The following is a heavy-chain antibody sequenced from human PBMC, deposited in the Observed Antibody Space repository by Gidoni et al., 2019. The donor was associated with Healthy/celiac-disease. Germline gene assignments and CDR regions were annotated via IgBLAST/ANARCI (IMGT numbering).Heavy chain of an antibody. CDR3: ASFIAAAGRLDY. V-gene: IGHV4-39*01. D-gene: IGHD6-13*01. CDR1: GGSISSSSYY. Sequence: QLQLQESGPGLVKPSETLSLTCTVSGGSISSSSYYWGWIRQPPGKGLEWNGSIYYSGSTYYNPSLKSPVTISVDRSKNQFSLKQSSVTAADAAVYYCASFIAAAGRLDYWGQGTLVTVSS. CDR2: IYYSGST. J-gene: IGHJ4*02.